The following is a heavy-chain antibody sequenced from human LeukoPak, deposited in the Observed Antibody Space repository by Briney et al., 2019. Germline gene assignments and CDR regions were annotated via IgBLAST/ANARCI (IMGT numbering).Heavy chain of an antibody. CDR3: ARGPMRGWFDP. CDR2: INHSGST. Sequence: TSETLSLTCAVYGGAFSGYYWSWIRQPPGRGLEWIGEINHSGSTNYTPSLKSRVTISVGTSKNQFSLELSSVPAAETAVYYCARGPMRGWFDPWGQGTLVTVSS. V-gene: IGHV4-34*01. D-gene: IGHD3-22*01. CDR1: GGAFSGYY. J-gene: IGHJ5*02.